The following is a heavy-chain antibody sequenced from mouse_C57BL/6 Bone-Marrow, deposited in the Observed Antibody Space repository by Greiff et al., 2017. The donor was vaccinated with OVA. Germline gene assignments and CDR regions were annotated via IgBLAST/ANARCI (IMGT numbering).Heavy chain of an antibody. CDR3: ASSLPSWFAY. V-gene: IGHV1-4*01. D-gene: IGHD2-1*01. Sequence: VQLQESGAELARPGASVKMSCKASGYTFTSYTMHWVKQRPGQGLEWIGYINPSSGYTKYNQKFKDKATLTADKSSSTAYMQLSSLTSEDSAVYYCASSLPSWFAYWGQGTLVTVSA. CDR2: INPSSGYT. CDR1: GYTFTSYT. J-gene: IGHJ3*01.